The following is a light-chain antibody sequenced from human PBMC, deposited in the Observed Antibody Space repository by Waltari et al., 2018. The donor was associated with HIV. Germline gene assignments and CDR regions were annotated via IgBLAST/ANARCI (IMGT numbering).Light chain of an antibody. CDR3: CSYAGGYTLV. Sequence: QSALTQPRSVSGSPGQSVTISCTGTSSDLGGYNYVSWYQQHPGKAPQLMIYDVTKRPSGVPDRFSGSKAGNTASLTISGLQAEDEADYFCCSYAGGYTLVFGGGTKLTVL. J-gene: IGLJ3*02. V-gene: IGLV2-11*01. CDR2: DVT. CDR1: SSDLGGYNY.